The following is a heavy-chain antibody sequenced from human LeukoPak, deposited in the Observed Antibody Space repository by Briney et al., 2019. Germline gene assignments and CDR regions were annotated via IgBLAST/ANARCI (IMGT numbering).Heavy chain of an antibody. J-gene: IGHJ4*02. D-gene: IGHD6-19*01. CDR3: ARVGPAAVAPDFDY. CDR1: GYTFTGYY. V-gene: IGHV1-8*02. Sequence: ASVKVSCKASGYTFTGYYMHWVRQAPGQGLEWMGWMNPNSGNTGYAQKFQGRVTMTRNTSISTAYMELSSLRSEDTAVYYCARVGPAAVAPDFDYWGQGTLVTVSS. CDR2: MNPNSGNT.